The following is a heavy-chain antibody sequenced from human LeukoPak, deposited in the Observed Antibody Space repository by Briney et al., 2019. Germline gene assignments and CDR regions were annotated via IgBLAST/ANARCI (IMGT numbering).Heavy chain of an antibody. J-gene: IGHJ4*02. Sequence: SETLSLTCTVSGGSISSYYWSWIRQPPGKGLEGIGYIYYSGRTNYNPSLKSRVTISVDPSKNQFSLKLSSVTAADTAVYYCAREAPYYSDSSGYYLSRYFDYWGQGTLVTVSS. V-gene: IGHV4-59*01. CDR3: AREAPYYSDSSGYYLSRYFDY. CDR2: IYYSGRT. CDR1: GGSISSYY. D-gene: IGHD3-22*01.